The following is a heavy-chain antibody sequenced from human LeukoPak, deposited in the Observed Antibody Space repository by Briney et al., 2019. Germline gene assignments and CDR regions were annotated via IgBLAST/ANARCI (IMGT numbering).Heavy chain of an antibody. J-gene: IGHJ4*02. CDR1: GFTFSSYA. V-gene: IGHV3-23*01. D-gene: IGHD2-2*01. Sequence: PGGSLRLSCSASGFTFSSYAMTWVRQAPGKGLEWVSGISGNGFNTFYADSMKGRLTISRDNSKNTLYLQLNSLRAEDTAVYYCAKERPRDVVIVPTAYLHWGQGTLVTVSS. CDR3: AKERPRDVVIVPTAYLH. CDR2: ISGNGFNT.